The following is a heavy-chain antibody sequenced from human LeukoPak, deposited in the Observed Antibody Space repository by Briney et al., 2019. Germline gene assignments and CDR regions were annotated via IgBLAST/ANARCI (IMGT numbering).Heavy chain of an antibody. J-gene: IGHJ1*01. CDR2: IFPAESDT. V-gene: IGHV5-51*01. CDR3: ARHRYFQL. Sequence: PGESLKISCKGSGYSFTSYWVAWVRQMPGEGLEWMVIIFPAESDTRYSPSFQGQVTISVDKSINTAYLQWSSLKASDTAMYYCARHRYFQLWGQGTLVTVSS. CDR1: GYSFTSYW.